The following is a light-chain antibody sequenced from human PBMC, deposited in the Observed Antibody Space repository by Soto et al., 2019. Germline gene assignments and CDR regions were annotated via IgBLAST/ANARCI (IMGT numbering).Light chain of an antibody. CDR1: SSDVGTYNY. J-gene: IGLJ1*01. V-gene: IGLV2-14*01. Sequence: QSALTQPASVSGSPGQSITISCTGTSSDVGTYNYVSWYQHHPGKAPKLIIYEVSNRPSGVSNSFSGSKSGSTASLTISGLQAEDEADYHCTSYTRDTALVFGTGTKVTVL. CDR2: EVS. CDR3: TSYTRDTALV.